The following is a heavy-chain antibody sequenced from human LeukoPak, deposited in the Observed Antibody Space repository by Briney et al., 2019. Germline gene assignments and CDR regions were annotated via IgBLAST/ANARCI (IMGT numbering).Heavy chain of an antibody. J-gene: IGHJ4*02. CDR1: GITLRNYA. CDR2: ISGSGDSS. V-gene: IGHV3-23*01. CDR3: ARGAYSNSWLNFDY. D-gene: IGHD6-13*01. Sequence: GGSLRLSCAASGITLRNYAMSWVRQAPGEGLEWVSGISGSGDSSYYADSVKGRFTISRDNSKKTLYLQMNSLRAEDTVVYYCARGAYSNSWLNFDYWGQGTLVTVSS.